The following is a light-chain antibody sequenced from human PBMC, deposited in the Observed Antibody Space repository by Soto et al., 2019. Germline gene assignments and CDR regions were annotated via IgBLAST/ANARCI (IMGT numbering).Light chain of an antibody. CDR3: TSYAGSNIPVV. J-gene: IGLJ2*01. V-gene: IGLV2-8*01. CDR2: EVT. Sequence: QSALTQPPSASGSPGQSVTISCSGTSSDVGGYNFVSWYQQHPGKAPKLLIYEVTKRPSGVPDRFSGSKSGNTASLTVSGRQAEDEADYYCTSYAGSNIPVVFGGGTKLTVL. CDR1: SSDVGGYNF.